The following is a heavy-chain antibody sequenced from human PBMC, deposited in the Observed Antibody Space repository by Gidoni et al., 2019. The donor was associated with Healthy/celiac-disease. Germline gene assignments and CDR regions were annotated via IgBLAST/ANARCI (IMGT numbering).Heavy chain of an antibody. CDR2: ISSSSSYI. D-gene: IGHD1-1*01. V-gene: IGHV3-21*01. J-gene: IGHJ3*02. CDR3: ATSTLLVQLEILLDAFDI. CDR1: GFTCSSYS. Sequence: EVQLVESGGGLVKPGGSLRLSCAASGFTCSSYSRNWVRQAPGTGLEWVSSISSSSSYIYYADSVKGRFTISRDNAKNSLYLQMNSLRAEDTAVYYCATSTLLVQLEILLDAFDIWGQGTMVTVSS.